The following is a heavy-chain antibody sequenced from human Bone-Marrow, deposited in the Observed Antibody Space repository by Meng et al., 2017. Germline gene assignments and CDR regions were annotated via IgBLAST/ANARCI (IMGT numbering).Heavy chain of an antibody. J-gene: IGHJ1*01. CDR1: GGSFSGYY. Sequence: QGGAGLLRPSATLSPTCPVYGGSFSGYYWSWFRQPPGKGLEWIGEINHSGSTNYNPSLKSRVTISVDTSKNQFSLKLSSVTAADTAVYYCARGRSSGWYRPEYFQHWGQGTLVTVSS. CDR3: ARGRSSGWYRPEYFQH. CDR2: INHSGST. D-gene: IGHD6-19*01. V-gene: IGHV4-34*01.